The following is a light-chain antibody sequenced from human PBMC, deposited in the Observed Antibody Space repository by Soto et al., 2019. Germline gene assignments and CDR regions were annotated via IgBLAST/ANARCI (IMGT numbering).Light chain of an antibody. Sequence: DIQMTQSPTSLSASVGDRVTITCRASQGISNYLAWYQQKPGKVPKLLIYAASTFQSGVPSRFSGNGSGTYFTLTISSLQPEDVATYYCQKYNSAPRTFGQGTKVEIK. CDR3: QKYNSAPRT. V-gene: IGKV1-27*01. J-gene: IGKJ1*01. CDR2: AAS. CDR1: QGISNY.